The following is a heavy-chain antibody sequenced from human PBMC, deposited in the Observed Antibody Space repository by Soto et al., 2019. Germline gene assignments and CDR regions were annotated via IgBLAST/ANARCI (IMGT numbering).Heavy chain of an antibody. J-gene: IGHJ5*02. CDR2: IYHSGST. D-gene: IGHD3-10*01. Sequence: QVQLQESGPGLVKPSGTLYLSCAVSGGSISSSNWWSWVRQPPGKGLEWIGEIYHSGSTNYNPSLKSRVTISVDKSKNQFSLKLSSVTAADTAVYYCARSYMVRGVANWFDPWGQRTLVTVSS. CDR3: ARSYMVRGVANWFDP. V-gene: IGHV4-4*02. CDR1: GGSISSSNW.